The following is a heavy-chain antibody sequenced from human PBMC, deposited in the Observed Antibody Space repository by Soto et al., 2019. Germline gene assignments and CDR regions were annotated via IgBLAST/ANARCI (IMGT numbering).Heavy chain of an antibody. CDR2: INPSGGST. J-gene: IGHJ5*01. CDR3: AREALRSGYYNTELLDL. V-gene: IGHV1-46*01. CDR1: GYTFTSYY. Sequence: GASVKVSCKASGYTFTSYYMHWVRQAPGQGLEWMGIINPSGGSTSYAQKFQGRVTMTRDTSTSTVYMELSSLRSEDTAAYYCAREALRSGYYNTELLDLWGQGTLVTVSS. D-gene: IGHD3-3*01.